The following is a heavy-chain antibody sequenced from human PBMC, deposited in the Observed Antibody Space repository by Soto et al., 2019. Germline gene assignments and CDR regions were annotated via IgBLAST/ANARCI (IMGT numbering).Heavy chain of an antibody. Sequence: QVQLVQSGAEVKKPGASVTVSCQASGFTFNTYVITWVRQAPGQGLEWLGWISVYHGNTNYAQKVQGRVTMTTDTPPRPAYLELRSPRSDDTAVNFCARGGSGSYRMFDYWGQGTLVTVSS. D-gene: IGHD1-26*01. V-gene: IGHV1-18*01. CDR1: GFTFNTYV. CDR3: ARGGSGSYRMFDY. CDR2: ISVYHGNT. J-gene: IGHJ4*02.